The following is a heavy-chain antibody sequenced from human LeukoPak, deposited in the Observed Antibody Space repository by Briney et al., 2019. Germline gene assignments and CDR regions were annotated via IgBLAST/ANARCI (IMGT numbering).Heavy chain of an antibody. CDR3: ARGPSVDGYWGGDCYPYNDY. CDR2: MNPNSGNT. CDR1: GYTFTSYD. Sequence: ASVKVSCKASGYTFTSYDINWVRQATGQGLEWMGWMNPNSGNTGYAQKFQGRVTMTRNTSISTAYMELSSLRSEDTAVYYCARGPSVDGYWGGDCYPYNDYWGRGTLVTVSS. D-gene: IGHD2-21*02. V-gene: IGHV1-8*01. J-gene: IGHJ4*02.